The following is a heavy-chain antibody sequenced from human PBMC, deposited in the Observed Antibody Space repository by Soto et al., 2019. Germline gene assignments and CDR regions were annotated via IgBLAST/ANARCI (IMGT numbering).Heavy chain of an antibody. D-gene: IGHD3-22*01. CDR2: IYSDGST. V-gene: IGHV3-53*01. J-gene: IGHJ4*02. CDR1: GFTVSSNY. CDR3: ARNYYDSGCGFDS. Sequence: EVQLVESGGGLIQPGGSLRLSCAASGFTVSSNYMSWVRQAPGKGLEWVPVIYSDGSTYYADSVKGRFNISRDNSQNTLYLQVNSLRAEDTAVYYCARNYYDSGCGFDSWGQGTLVTVSS.